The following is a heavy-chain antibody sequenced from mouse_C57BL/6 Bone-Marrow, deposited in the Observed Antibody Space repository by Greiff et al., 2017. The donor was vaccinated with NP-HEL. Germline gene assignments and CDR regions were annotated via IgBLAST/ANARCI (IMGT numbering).Heavy chain of an antibody. D-gene: IGHD2-2*01. CDR3: ARHDGYDGDY. Sequence: EVKVVESGGDLVKPGGSLKLSCAASGFTFSSYGMSWVRQTPDKRLEWVATISSGGSYTYYPDSVKGRFTISRDNAKNTLYLQMSSLKSEDTAMYYCARHDGYDGDYWGQGTTLTVSS. CDR1: GFTFSSYG. CDR2: ISSGGSYT. J-gene: IGHJ2*01. V-gene: IGHV5-6*01.